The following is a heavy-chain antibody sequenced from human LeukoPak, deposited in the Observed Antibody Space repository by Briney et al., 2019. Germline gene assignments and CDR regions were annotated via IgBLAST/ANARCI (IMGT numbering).Heavy chain of an antibody. Sequence: SETLSLTCTVSGGSISSYYWSWIRQPPGKGLEWIGEINHSGSTNYNPSLKSRVTISVDTSKNQFSLKLSSVTAADTAVYYCARIYSSSWYVDYWGQGTLVTVSS. CDR1: GGSISSYY. D-gene: IGHD6-13*01. CDR3: ARIYSSSWYVDY. J-gene: IGHJ4*02. CDR2: INHSGST. V-gene: IGHV4-34*01.